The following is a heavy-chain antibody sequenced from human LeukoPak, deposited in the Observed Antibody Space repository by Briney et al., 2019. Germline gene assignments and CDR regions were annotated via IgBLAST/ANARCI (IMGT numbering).Heavy chain of an antibody. D-gene: IGHD6-13*01. CDR1: GFTFSIYG. CDR2: ISYDGSNK. J-gene: IGHJ4*02. Sequence: GGSLRLSCAASGFTFSIYGMLWVRQAPGRGREGGAVISYDGSNKYYAASVKGRFTISRDNPKNTLYLQMNSLRAEEMAVYYCANMAAAGTSDFDYWGQETLVTVSS. CDR3: ANMAAAGTSDFDY. V-gene: IGHV3-30*18.